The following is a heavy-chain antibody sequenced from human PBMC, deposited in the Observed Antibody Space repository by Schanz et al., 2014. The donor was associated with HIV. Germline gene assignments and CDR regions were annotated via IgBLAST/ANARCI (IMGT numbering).Heavy chain of an antibody. CDR3: ANTEFPYSSSSDYYYGMDV. D-gene: IGHD6-6*01. J-gene: IGHJ6*02. V-gene: IGHV3-23*01. CDR1: TFTFNNYD. CDR2: ISGNGGST. Sequence: EVQLLESGGGLVQPGGSLRLSCAASTFTFNNYDMGWVRQAPGKGLEWVSGISGNGGSTYHADSVKGRFTISRDNSKNTLYLQMNSLRAEDTAVYFCANTEFPYSSSSDYYYGMDVWGQGTTVTVSS.